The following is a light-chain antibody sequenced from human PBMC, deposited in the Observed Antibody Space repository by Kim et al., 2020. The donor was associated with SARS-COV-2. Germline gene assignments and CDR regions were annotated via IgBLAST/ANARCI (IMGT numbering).Light chain of an antibody. CDR2: ETA. J-gene: IGKJ4*01. CDR3: QQRYDWPLT. Sequence: LSAGERATRACRRSQSFGNSLAWLQQNPGQAPRLFIVETATRDTGIPDRCSGSGYGTGFTLTISSLEPEDFSVYYCQQRYDWPLTFGGGTKVDIK. CDR1: QSFGNS. V-gene: IGKV3-11*01.